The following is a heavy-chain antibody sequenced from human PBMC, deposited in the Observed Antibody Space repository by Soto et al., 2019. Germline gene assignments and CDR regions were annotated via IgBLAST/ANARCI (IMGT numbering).Heavy chain of an antibody. V-gene: IGHV3-33*01. D-gene: IGHD2-21*02. CDR2: IWFDGSNT. CDR1: GFTFSNYG. Sequence: QVQLVESGGGVFQPGRSLRLSCVASGFTFSNYGIHWVRQAPGKGLEWVAVIWFDGSNTFYSDSVRGRFIISRDNSRNTVYLQMNSLRADDTAVYYCARRGDDGGYYLDYWGQGNLVTVSS. CDR3: ARRGDDGGYYLDY. J-gene: IGHJ4*02.